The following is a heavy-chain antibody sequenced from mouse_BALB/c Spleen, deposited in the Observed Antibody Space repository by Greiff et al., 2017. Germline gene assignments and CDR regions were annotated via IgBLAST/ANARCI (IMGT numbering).Heavy chain of an antibody. J-gene: IGHJ3*01. Sequence: EVQLQQSGPELVKPGASVKISCKASGYTFTDYNMHWVKQSHGKSLEWIGYIYPYNGGTGYNQKFKSKATLTVDNSSSTAYMELRSLTSEDSAVYYCARDRGYDGAWFAYWGQGTLVTVSA. CDR3: ARDRGYDGAWFAY. D-gene: IGHD2-14*01. CDR2: IYPYNGGT. CDR1: GYTFTDYN. V-gene: IGHV1S29*02.